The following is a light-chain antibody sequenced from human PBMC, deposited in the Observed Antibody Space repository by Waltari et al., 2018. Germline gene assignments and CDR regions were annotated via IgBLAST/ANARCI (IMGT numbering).Light chain of an antibody. CDR2: VVS. CDR1: SSHVGGYNL. Sequence: QSALTQPPSASGSPGQPVPISCTGPSSHVGGYNLVSWNQQYPGNAPKVMIYVVSKRPSGVPDRFSGSKSGNTASLTVSGVQAEDEADYYCSSYGGSNNLVFGGGTKPTVL. J-gene: IGLJ3*02. V-gene: IGLV2-8*01. CDR3: SSYGGSNNLV.